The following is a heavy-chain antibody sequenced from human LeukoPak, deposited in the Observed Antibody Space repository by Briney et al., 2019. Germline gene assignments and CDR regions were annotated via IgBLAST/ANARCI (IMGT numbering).Heavy chain of an antibody. CDR1: GFTFSSYW. D-gene: IGHD2-15*01. J-gene: IGHJ6*03. Sequence: GGSLRLSCAASGFTFSSYWMSWVRQAPGKGLEWVANIKQDGSEKYYVDSVKGRFTISRDNAKNSLYLQMNGLRAEDTAVYYCARNSGYSPEYYYYYMDVWGKGTTVTISS. CDR2: IKQDGSEK. V-gene: IGHV3-7*01. CDR3: ARNSGYSPEYYYYYMDV.